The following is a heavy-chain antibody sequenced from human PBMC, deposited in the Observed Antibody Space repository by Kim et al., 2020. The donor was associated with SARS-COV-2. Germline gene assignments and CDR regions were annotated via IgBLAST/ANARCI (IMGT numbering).Heavy chain of an antibody. Sequence: WYSDSAVSLKSRVTINPDTSKNQFSLHLTSVTPEDTAVYFCARGTSRYFDPWGQGTLVTVSS. V-gene: IGHV6-1*01. CDR2: WYS. J-gene: IGHJ5*02. D-gene: IGHD1-20*01. CDR3: ARGTSRYFDP.